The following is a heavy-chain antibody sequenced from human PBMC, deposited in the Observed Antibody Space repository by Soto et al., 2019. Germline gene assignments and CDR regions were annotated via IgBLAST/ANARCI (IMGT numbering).Heavy chain of an antibody. CDR1: GYTFTSYA. CDR3: ARGPLMTSFFDY. V-gene: IGHV1-3*01. J-gene: IGHJ4*02. Sequence: ASVKVSCKASGYTFTSYAMHWVRQAPGQRLEWTGWINAGNGNTKYSQKFQGRVTITRDTSASTAYMELSSLRFEDTAVYYCARGPLMTSFFDYWGQGTLVTVSS. CDR2: INAGNGNT. D-gene: IGHD6-6*01.